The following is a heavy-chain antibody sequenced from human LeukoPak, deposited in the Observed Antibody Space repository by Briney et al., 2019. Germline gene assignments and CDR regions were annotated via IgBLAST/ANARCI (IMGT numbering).Heavy chain of an antibody. Sequence: SETLSLTCTVSGGSISSYYWSWIRQPPGKGLERIGYIYYSGSTNYHPSLKSRVTISVDTSKNQFSLKLTSVTAADTAIYYCASGGAGIAAAPWGQGTMVTVSS. V-gene: IGHV4-59*01. D-gene: IGHD6-13*01. J-gene: IGHJ3*01. CDR2: IYYSGST. CDR1: GGSISSYY. CDR3: ASGGAGIAAAP.